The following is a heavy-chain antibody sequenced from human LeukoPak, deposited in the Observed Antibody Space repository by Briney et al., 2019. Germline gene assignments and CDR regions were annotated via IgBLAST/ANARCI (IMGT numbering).Heavy chain of an antibody. CDR3: ARDLEDYYDSSGYFDY. CDR1: GDSVSSNSAA. J-gene: IGHJ4*02. D-gene: IGHD3-22*01. CDR2: TYYRSKWYN. V-gene: IGHV6-1*01. Sequence: LQTLSLTCAISGDSVSSNSAAWNWIRQSPSRGLEWLGRTYYRSKWYNDYAVSVKSRITINPDTSKNQFSLQLNSVTPEDTAVYYCARDLEDYYDSSGYFDYWGQGTLVTVSS.